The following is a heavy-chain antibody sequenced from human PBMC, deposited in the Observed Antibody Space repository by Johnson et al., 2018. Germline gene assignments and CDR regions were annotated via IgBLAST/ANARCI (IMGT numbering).Heavy chain of an antibody. CDR3: ARDGRFTYYYDSSGYLTYDAFDI. V-gene: IGHV3-33*01. CDR2: IWYDGSNK. J-gene: IGHJ3*02. CDR1: GFTFSSYG. Sequence: QVQLVESGGGVVQXGRSLRLSCAASGFTFSSYGMHWVRQAPGKGLEWVAVIWYDGSNKYYADSVKGRFTISRDNSKNKLYLQMNSVRAEDTGVYYCARDGRFTYYYDSSGYLTYDAFDIWGQGTMVTVSS. D-gene: IGHD3-22*01.